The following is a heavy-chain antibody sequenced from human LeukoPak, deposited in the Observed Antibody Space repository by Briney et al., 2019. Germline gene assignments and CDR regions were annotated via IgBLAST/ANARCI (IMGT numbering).Heavy chain of an antibody. V-gene: IGHV4-59*01. CDR3: ARGRAMGS. CDR1: GGSISSYY. J-gene: IGHJ5*02. CDR2: VYDSGTT. Sequence: PSETLSLTCTVSGGSISSYYWSWIRQPPGKGLEWIGYVYDSGTTNYNPPLKSRVTILVDTSKIQFSLKVTSVTAADTAIYYCARGRAMGSWGQGTLVTVSS. D-gene: IGHD2-8*01.